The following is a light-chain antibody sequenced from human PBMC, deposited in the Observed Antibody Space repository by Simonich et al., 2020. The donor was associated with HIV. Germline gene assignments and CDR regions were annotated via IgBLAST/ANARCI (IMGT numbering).Light chain of an antibody. V-gene: IGLV2-14*02. CDR3: SSYTGSNTVI. CDR2: EGR. CDR1: SSDVGRYNL. J-gene: IGLJ2*01. Sequence: QSALTQPASVSGSPGQSITISCTGTSSDVGRYNLVSSYQQHPGKAHKLMIYEGRKRPSGVSNRFSGSKSGNTASLTISRLRAEDEADYYCSSYTGSNTVIFGGGTKLTVL.